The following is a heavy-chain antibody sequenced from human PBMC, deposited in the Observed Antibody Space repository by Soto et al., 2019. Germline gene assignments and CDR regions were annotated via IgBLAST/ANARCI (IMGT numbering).Heavy chain of an antibody. J-gene: IGHJ4*02. Sequence: QVYLVQSGAEVKKPGSSVKVSCKALRGTFTNYAFSWVRQAPGQGLEWMGGIMPFFGSGNYAQKFQGRIKITADESTSTVYLELTSLRSEDTAVYYCARDRAGYYSHFVYWGQVTLVTVSS. CDR1: RGTFTNYA. D-gene: IGHD3-22*01. CDR2: IMPFFGSG. V-gene: IGHV1-69*01. CDR3: ARDRAGYYSHFVY.